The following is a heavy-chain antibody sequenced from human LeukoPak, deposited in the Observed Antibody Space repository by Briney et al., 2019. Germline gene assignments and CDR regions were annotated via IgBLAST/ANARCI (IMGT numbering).Heavy chain of an antibody. CDR1: GGSVSSSSYY. CDR2: IYYSGST. J-gene: IGHJ4*02. CDR3: ARTVVVSYFDD. V-gene: IGHV4-39*01. D-gene: IGHD3-22*01. Sequence: SETLSLTCTVSGGSVSSSSYYWGWIRQPPGKGLEWIGSIYYSGSTYYNPSLKSRVTISVDTSKNQFSLKLSSVTAADTAVYYCARTVVVSYFDDWGQGTLVTVSS.